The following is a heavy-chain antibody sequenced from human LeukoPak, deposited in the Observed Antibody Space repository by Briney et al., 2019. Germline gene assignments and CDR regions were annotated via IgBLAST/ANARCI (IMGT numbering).Heavy chain of an antibody. J-gene: IGHJ4*02. CDR1: GGSISSGGYY. V-gene: IGHV4-30-2*01. Sequence: SQTLSLTCTVSGGSISSGGYYWSWIRQPPGKGLEWIGYIYHSGSTYYNPSLKSRVTISVDRSKNQFSLKLSSVTAADTALYYCAKSIWGELLQIDYWGQGTLVTVSS. CDR2: IYHSGST. D-gene: IGHD1-26*01. CDR3: AKSIWGELLQIDY.